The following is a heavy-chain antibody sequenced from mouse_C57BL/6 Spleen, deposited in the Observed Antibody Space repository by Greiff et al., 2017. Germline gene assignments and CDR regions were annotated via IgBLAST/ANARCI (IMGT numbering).Heavy chain of an antibody. J-gene: IGHJ4*01. D-gene: IGHD2-2*01. CDR2: ISDGGSYT. Sequence: EVKVVESGGGLVKPGGSLKLSCAASGFTFSSYAMSWVRQTPEKRLEWVATISDGGSYTYYPDNVKGRFTISRDNAKNNLYLQMSHLKSEDTAMYYCARDHLNYGLYAMDYWGQGTSVTVSS. CDR1: GFTFSSYA. V-gene: IGHV5-4*01. CDR3: ARDHLNYGLYAMDY.